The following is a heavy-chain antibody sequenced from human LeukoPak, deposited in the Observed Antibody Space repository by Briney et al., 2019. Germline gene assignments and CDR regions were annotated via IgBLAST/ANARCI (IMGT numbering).Heavy chain of an antibody. J-gene: IGHJ4*02. CDR1: GFSFSTYW. D-gene: IGHD7-27*01. V-gene: IGHV3-74*01. CDR2: LHSDGSST. Sequence: GGSLRLSCAASGFSFSTYWMNWVRQAPGQGLVWVSRLHSDGSSTIYADSVKGRFTISRDTAENTMYLEMNSLRAEDTAVYYCARGGRLGSLDYWGQGILVTVSS. CDR3: ARGGRLGSLDY.